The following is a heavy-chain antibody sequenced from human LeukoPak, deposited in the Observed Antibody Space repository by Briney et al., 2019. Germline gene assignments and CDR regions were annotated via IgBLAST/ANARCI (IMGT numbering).Heavy chain of an antibody. D-gene: IGHD6-19*01. CDR1: GFTFSSHW. Sequence: GRSLRLSCAASGFTFSSHWMHSVRQVPGKGLLWVSRINSDGSSTRYADSVKGRFTISRDNAKNTLYLQMNSLRAEDTAVYYCARVAPYSTGWTPLDYWGQGTLVTASS. V-gene: IGHV3-74*01. CDR3: ARVAPYSTGWTPLDY. J-gene: IGHJ4*02. CDR2: INSDGSST.